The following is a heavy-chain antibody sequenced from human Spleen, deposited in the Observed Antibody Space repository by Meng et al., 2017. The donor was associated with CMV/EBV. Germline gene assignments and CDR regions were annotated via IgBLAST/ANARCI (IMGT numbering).Heavy chain of an antibody. CDR2: INSDGSST. Sequence: GESLKISCAASGFTFSSYWMHWVRQAPGKGLVWVSRINSDGSSTSYADSVKGRFTISRDNAKNSLYLQMNSLRAEDTAVYYCARGAGYCSGGSCYYYYYYGMDVWGQGTTVTVSS. V-gene: IGHV3-74*01. D-gene: IGHD2-15*01. CDR1: GFTFSSYW. J-gene: IGHJ6*02. CDR3: ARGAGYCSGGSCYYYYYYGMDV.